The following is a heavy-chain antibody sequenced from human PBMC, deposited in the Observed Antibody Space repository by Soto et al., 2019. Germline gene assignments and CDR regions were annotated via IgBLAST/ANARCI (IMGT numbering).Heavy chain of an antibody. J-gene: IGHJ4*02. V-gene: IGHV1-69*01. CDR2: IIPIFGTA. CDR1: GGTFSSYA. D-gene: IGHD6-19*01. CDR3: ASHTLRYSSGWYFDY. Sequence: QVQLVQAGAEVKKPGSSVKVSCKASGGTFSSYAISWVRQAPGQGLEWMGGIIPIFGTANDAQKFQGRVTITADESTSTAYMELSSLRSEDTAVYYCASHTLRYSSGWYFDYWAQGTLVTVSS.